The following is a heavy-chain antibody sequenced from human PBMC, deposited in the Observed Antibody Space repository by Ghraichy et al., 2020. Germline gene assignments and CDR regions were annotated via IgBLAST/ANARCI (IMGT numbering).Heavy chain of an antibody. V-gene: IGHV3-49*03. Sequence: SLRLSCTASGFTFGDYAMSWFRQAPGKGLEWVGFIRSKAYGGTTEYAASVKGRFTISRDDSKSIAYLQMNSLKTEDTAVYYCTRLAARPPTRVFDYWGQGTLVTVSS. J-gene: IGHJ4*02. CDR2: IRSKAYGGTT. CDR1: GFTFGDYA. CDR3: TRLAARPPTRVFDY. D-gene: IGHD6-6*01.